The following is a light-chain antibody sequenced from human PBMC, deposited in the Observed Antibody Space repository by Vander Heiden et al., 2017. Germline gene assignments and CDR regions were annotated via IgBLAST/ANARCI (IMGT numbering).Light chain of an antibody. CDR2: EDT. J-gene: IGLJ3*02. CDR1: ALPKKF. V-gene: IGLV3-10*01. Sequence: SYELTQPPSVSVSPGQTARITCSGDALPKKFAYWYQQKSGQAPVLVIFEDTKRPSGIPKRFSGSSSGTLATLTISGAQVEDEADYCCYSTDSSGNQGVFGGGTKVTVL. CDR3: YSTDSSGNQGV.